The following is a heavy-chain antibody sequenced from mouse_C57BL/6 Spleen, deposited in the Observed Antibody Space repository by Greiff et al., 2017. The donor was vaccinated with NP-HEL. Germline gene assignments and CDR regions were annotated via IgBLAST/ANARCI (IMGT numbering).Heavy chain of an antibody. D-gene: IGHD3-2*02. J-gene: IGHJ3*01. CDR2: IYPGDGDT. CDR3: ARDSSGYGAWLAY. CDR1: GYAFSSYW. Sequence: QVQLQQSGAELVKPGASVKISCKASGYAFSSYWMNWVKQRPGKGLEWIGQIYPGDGDTNYNGKFKGKATLTADKSSSTAYMQLSSLTSEDSAVYFCARDSSGYGAWLAYWGQGTLVTVSA. V-gene: IGHV1-80*01.